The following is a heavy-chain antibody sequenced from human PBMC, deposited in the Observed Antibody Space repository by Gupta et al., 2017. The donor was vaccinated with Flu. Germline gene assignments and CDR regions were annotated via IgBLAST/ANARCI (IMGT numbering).Heavy chain of an antibody. V-gene: IGHV3-74*03. J-gene: IGHJ4*02. CDR1: AFTLSSSY. CDR3: ATVTSGC. Sequence: EMQLVENGGGLVQAGGTLRLSCAASAFTLSSSYLQWVRQAPGKGLVWVSRINPDGSSTTYAESVKGRFTISRDNTKNTLYLQMNSLGDDDTAVYYCATVTSGCWGQGTLVTVSS. CDR2: INPDGSST. D-gene: IGHD4-17*01.